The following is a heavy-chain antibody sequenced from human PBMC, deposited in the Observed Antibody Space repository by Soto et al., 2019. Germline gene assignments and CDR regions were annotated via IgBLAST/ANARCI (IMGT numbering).Heavy chain of an antibody. CDR2: INWSGSST. Sequence: EVQLVESGGGVVRPGGSLRLSCAASGVTFEDHGMTWVRQGPGKGLDWVAEINWSGSSTSYADSVKGRFTISRDNAKNSLYLQMNSLRAEDTALYFCARDGGLAVAVDASDIWGQGTMVTVSS. J-gene: IGHJ3*02. D-gene: IGHD6-19*01. V-gene: IGHV3-20*04. CDR1: GVTFEDHG. CDR3: ARDGGLAVAVDASDI.